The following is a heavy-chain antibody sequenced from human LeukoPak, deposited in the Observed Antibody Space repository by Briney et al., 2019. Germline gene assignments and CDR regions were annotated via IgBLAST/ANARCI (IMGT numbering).Heavy chain of an antibody. CDR2: IIPILGIA. J-gene: IGHJ4*02. V-gene: IGHV1-69*02. D-gene: IGHD2-2*02. CDR3: AINIPPAHCSSTSCCTGDY. Sequence: SVKVSCKASGGTFSSYTISWVRQAPGQGLEWMGRIIPILGIANYAQKFQGRVAITADKSTSTAYMELSSLRSEDTAVYYCAINIPPAHCSSTSCCTGDYWGQGTLVTVSS. CDR1: GGTFSSYT.